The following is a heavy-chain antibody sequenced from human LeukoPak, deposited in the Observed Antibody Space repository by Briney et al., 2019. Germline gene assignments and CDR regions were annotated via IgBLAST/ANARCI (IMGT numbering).Heavy chain of an antibody. J-gene: IGHJ4*02. CDR2: ISGSGYST. V-gene: IGHV3-23*01. CDR1: GFTFSSYA. CDR3: AKEAGYSGYDYPDY. D-gene: IGHD5-12*01. Sequence: PGGSLRLSCAASGFTFSSYAMSRVRQAPGKGLEWVSAISGSGYSTYYADSVKGRFTISRDNSKNTLFLHMNSLRAEDTAVYYCAKEAGYSGYDYPDYWGQGTLVTVSS.